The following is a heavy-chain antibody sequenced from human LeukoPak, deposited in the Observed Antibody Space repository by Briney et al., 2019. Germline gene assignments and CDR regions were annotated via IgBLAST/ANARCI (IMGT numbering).Heavy chain of an antibody. CDR1: GGSISNYY. J-gene: IGHJ4*02. Sequence: SETLSLTCTVSGGSISNYYWSWIRQPPGKGLEWIGYIYYTGSTNYNPSLKSRVTISVDTSKNQFSLKLSSVTAADTAVYYCARESGRGVNDYWGQGTPVTVSS. V-gene: IGHV4-59*01. D-gene: IGHD3-10*01. CDR2: IYYTGST. CDR3: ARESGRGVNDY.